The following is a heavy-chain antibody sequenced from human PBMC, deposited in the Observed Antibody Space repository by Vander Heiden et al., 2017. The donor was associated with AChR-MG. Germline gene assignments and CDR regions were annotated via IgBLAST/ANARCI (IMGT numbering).Heavy chain of an antibody. CDR2: IYYSGST. D-gene: IGHD6-13*01. CDR1: GGSISSSSYY. J-gene: IGHJ6*02. V-gene: IGHV4-39*01. CDR3: ARRAYSSSWYGYYYYGMDV. Sequence: QLQLQESGPGLVKPSETLSLTCTVSGGSISSSSYYWGWIRQPPGKGLEWIGSIYYSGSTYYNPSLKSRVTISVDTSKNQFSLKLSSVTAADTAVYYCARRAYSSSWYGYYYYGMDVWGQGTTVTVSS.